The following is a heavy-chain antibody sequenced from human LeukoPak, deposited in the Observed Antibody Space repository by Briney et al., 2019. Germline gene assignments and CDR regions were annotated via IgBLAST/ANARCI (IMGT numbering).Heavy chain of an antibody. J-gene: IGHJ6*02. CDR2: IYTSGST. D-gene: IGHD3-10*01. Sequence: SETLSLTCTVSGGSISSYYWSWIRQPAGKGLEWIGRIYTSGSTNYNPSLKSRVTMSVDTSKNQFSLKLSSVTAADTAVYYCARGEAYNSRYYYYGMDVWGQGTTVTVSS. CDR3: ARGEAYNSRYYYYGMDV. CDR1: GGSISSYY. V-gene: IGHV4-4*07.